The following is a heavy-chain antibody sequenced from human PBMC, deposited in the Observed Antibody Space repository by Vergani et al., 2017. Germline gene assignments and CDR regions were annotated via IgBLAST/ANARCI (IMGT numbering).Heavy chain of an antibody. Sequence: QVQLVQSGAEVKKPGSSVKVSCKASGGTFSSYTISWVRQAPGQGLEWMGRIIPILGIANYAQKFQGRVTITADKSTSTAYMELSSLRSEDTAVYYCARGVDSGYAALFDPWGQGTLVTVSS. CDR1: GGTFSSYT. V-gene: IGHV1-69*02. CDR2: IIPILGIA. CDR3: ARGVDSGYAALFDP. D-gene: IGHD5-12*01. J-gene: IGHJ5*02.